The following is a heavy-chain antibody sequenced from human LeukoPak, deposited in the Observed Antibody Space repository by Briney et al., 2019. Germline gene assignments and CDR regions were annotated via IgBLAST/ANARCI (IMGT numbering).Heavy chain of an antibody. V-gene: IGHV3-30*02. CDR2: IRYDGSNK. D-gene: IGHD2-15*01. CDR1: GFTFSSYG. J-gene: IGHJ4*02. Sequence: GGSLRLSCAASGFTFSSYGMHWVRQAPGKGLEWVAFIRYDGSNKYYADSVKGRFTISRDNSKNTLYLQMNSLRAEDTAVYYCAKVRDCSGGSCYSGWNDDLYYFDYWGQGTLVTVSS. CDR3: AKVRDCSGGSCYSGWNDDLYYFDY.